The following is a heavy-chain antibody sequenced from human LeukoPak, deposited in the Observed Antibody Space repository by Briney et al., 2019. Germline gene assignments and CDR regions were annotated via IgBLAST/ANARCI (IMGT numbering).Heavy chain of an antibody. Sequence: GASVKVSCKASGYTFTSYYMHWVRQAPGQGLEWMGIINPSGGSTSYAQKFQGRVTMTRDMSTSTVYMELSSLRSEDTAVYYCARDSGYSSSWYGQYYYYYYMDVWGKGTTVTVSS. CDR2: INPSGGST. D-gene: IGHD6-13*01. V-gene: IGHV1-46*01. CDR1: GYTFTSYY. CDR3: ARDSGYSSSWYGQYYYYYYMDV. J-gene: IGHJ6*03.